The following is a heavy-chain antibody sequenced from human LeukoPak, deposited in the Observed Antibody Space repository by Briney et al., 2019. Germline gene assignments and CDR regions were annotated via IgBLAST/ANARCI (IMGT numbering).Heavy chain of an antibody. CDR1: GFTFSYYA. D-gene: IGHD4-17*01. V-gene: IGHV3-64D*09. CDR3: VKGRGVLTTVTSHYFDY. CDR2: ISSDGGAT. Sequence: PGGSLRLSCSAPGFTFSYYAMHWVRQAPGKGLEYVSAISSDGGATYYADSVKGRFTFSRDNSKNTLYLRMSSLRAEDTAVYYCVKGRGVLTTVTSHYFDYWGRGTLVTVPS. J-gene: IGHJ4*02.